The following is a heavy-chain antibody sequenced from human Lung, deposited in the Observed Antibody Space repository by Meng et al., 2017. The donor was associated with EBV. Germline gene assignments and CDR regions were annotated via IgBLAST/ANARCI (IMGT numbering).Heavy chain of an antibody. CDR1: EYTFTSHS. J-gene: IGHJ4*02. V-gene: IGHV7-4-1*02. D-gene: IGHD3-16*01. Sequence: VQVVQSDSEWKKPGALVNVTCKASEYTFTSHSMNWVRQAPGQGLEWMGWINTYDGDPTYAPGFTGRFVFSVDASVGTAYLQISGLKADDTAVYYCARGAGGEVYWGQGTLVTVSS. CDR3: ARGAGGEVY. CDR2: INTYDGDP.